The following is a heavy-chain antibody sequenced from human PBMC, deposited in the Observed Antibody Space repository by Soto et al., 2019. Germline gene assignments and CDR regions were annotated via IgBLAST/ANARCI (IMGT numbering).Heavy chain of an antibody. V-gene: IGHV3-15*07. D-gene: IGHD2-2*01. J-gene: IGHJ5*02. CDR1: GFTFSNAW. Sequence: GGSLRLSCAASGFTFSNAWMNWVRQAPGKGLEWVGRIKSKTDGGTTDYAAPVKGRFTISRDDSKNTLYLQMNSLKTEDTAVYYCTTVRELGYCSSTSCYVWFDPWGQGTLVTVSS. CDR3: TTVRELGYCSSTSCYVWFDP. CDR2: IKSKTDGGTT.